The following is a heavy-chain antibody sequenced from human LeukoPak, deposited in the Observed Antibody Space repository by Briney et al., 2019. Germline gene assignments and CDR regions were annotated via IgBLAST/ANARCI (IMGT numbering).Heavy chain of an antibody. CDR3: ARRYCSGGSCYSGSLGYFDY. CDR2: INPNSGGT. D-gene: IGHD2-15*01. Sequence: GASVKVSCKASGYTFTGYYMHWVRQAPGQGLEWMGWINPNSGGTNYAQKIQGRVTMTRDTSISTAYMELSRLRSDDTAVYYCARRYCSGGSCYSGSLGYFDYWGQGTLVTVSS. J-gene: IGHJ4*02. V-gene: IGHV1-2*02. CDR1: GYTFTGYY.